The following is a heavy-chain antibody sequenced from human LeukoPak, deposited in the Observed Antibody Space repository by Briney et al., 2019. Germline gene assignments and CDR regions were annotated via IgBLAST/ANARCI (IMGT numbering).Heavy chain of an antibody. J-gene: IGHJ2*01. CDR2: IYYSGST. CDR3: ARRPPYYYDSSGTWYFDL. CDR1: GGSISSSSYY. D-gene: IGHD3-22*01. Sequence: PSETLSLTCTVSGGSISSSSYYWGWIRQPPGKGLEWIGSIYYSGSTYYNPSLKSRVTISVDTSKNQFSLKLSSVTAADTAVYYCARRPPYYYDSSGTWYFDLWGRGTLVTVSS. V-gene: IGHV4-39*01.